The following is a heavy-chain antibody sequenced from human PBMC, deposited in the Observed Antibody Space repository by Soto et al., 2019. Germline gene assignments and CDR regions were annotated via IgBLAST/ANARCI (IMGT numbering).Heavy chain of an antibody. D-gene: IGHD2-15*01. Sequence: QITLKESGPTLVKPTQTLTLTCTFSGFSLSSSGVGVGWIRQPPGKALECLTFIYWDDDKRYSPSLKRRLTITKDNSKTQVVLTLTNLDPVDTATYYCASLVVARITYSFDSWGQGTLLTVSS. CDR2: IYWDDDK. V-gene: IGHV2-5*02. J-gene: IGHJ4*02. CDR3: ASLVVARITYSFDS. CDR1: GFSLSSSGVG.